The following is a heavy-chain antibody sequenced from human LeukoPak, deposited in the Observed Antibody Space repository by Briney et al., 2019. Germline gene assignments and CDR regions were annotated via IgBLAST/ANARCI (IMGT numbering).Heavy chain of an antibody. CDR1: GGSISSYY. D-gene: IGHD4-17*01. J-gene: IGHJ6*03. CDR3: ARDDKQWESGYGDYDGPYYYYYMDV. CDR2: IYTSGST. V-gene: IGHV4-4*07. Sequence: SETLSLTCTVSGGSISSYYWSWIRQPAGKGLEWIGRIYTSGSTNYNPSLKSRVTMSVDTSKNQFSLKLSSVTAADTAVYYCARDDKQWESGYGDYDGPYYYYYMDVWGKGTTVTVSS.